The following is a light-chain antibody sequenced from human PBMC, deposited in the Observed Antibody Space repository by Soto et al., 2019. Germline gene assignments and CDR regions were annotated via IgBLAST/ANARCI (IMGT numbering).Light chain of an antibody. CDR3: QQFNSN. V-gene: IGKV1-5*01. J-gene: IGKJ2*01. CDR2: DAS. Sequence: DIQMTQSPSTLSASVGDRVTITCRASQSISSWLAWYQQKPGKAPKLLIYDASSLESGVPSRFSGSGSGTDFTLTISSLQPDDFATYYCQQFNSNFGQWTKVDIK. CDR1: QSISSW.